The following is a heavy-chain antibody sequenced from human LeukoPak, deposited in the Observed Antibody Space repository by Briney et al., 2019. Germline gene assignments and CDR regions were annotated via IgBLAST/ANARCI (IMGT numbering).Heavy chain of an antibody. CDR1: GFTFDDYA. CDR3: ARTLVNCSGGSCYTDAFDI. CDR2: ISWNSGSI. V-gene: IGHV3-9*01. J-gene: IGHJ3*02. Sequence: SGGSLRLSCAASGFTFDDYAMHWVRQAPGKGLEWVSGISWNSGSIGYADSVKGRFTISRDNSKNTLYLQMNSLRAEDTAVYYCARTLVNCSGGSCYTDAFDIWGQGTTVTVSS. D-gene: IGHD2-15*01.